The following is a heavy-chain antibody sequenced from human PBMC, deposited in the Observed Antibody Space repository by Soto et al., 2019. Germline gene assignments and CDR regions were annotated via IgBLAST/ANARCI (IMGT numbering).Heavy chain of an antibody. D-gene: IGHD2-15*01. CDR2: IVVGSGNT. V-gene: IGHV1-58*01. CDR3: AANSPGLIEFDP. Sequence: SVKFSCKASGFTFTSSAVQWVRQARGQRLEWIGWIVVGSGNTNYAQKFQERVTITRDMSTSTAYMELSSLRSEDTAVYYCAANSPGLIEFDPWGQGTLVTVS. J-gene: IGHJ5*02. CDR1: GFTFTSSA.